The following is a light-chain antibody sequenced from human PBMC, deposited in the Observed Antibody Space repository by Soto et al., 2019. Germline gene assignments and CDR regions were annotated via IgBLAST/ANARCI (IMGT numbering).Light chain of an antibody. Sequence: QSVLTQPPSASGTPGQRVAISCSGSSSNIGSNTVNWYQQLPGTAPKLLIYSNNQRPSGVPDRFSASKSGTSASLASSGLQSEDEADYYCAAWDDGLNGSWVFGGGTKLTVL. CDR3: AAWDDGLNGSWV. V-gene: IGLV1-44*01. CDR2: SNN. CDR1: SSNIGSNT. J-gene: IGLJ3*02.